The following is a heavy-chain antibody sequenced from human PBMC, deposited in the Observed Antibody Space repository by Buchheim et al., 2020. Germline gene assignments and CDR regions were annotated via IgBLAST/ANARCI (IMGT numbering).Heavy chain of an antibody. D-gene: IGHD2-21*02. V-gene: IGHV3-30*18. J-gene: IGHJ5*02. CDR2: ISYDGSNK. CDR3: AKEYLTDLPNWFDP. Sequence: QVQLVESGGGVVQPGRSLRLSCAASGFTFSSYGMHWVRQAPGKGLEWVAVISYDGSNKYYADSVKGRFTISRDNSKNTLYLQMNSLRAEDTAVYYCAKEYLTDLPNWFDPWGQGTL. CDR1: GFTFSSYG.